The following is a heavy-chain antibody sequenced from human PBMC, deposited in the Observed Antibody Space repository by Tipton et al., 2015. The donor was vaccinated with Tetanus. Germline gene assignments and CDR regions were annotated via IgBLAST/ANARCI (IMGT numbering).Heavy chain of an antibody. CDR3: ARDRVDYIYYGMAV. D-gene: IGHD3-16*01. J-gene: IGHJ6*02. V-gene: IGHV1-2*02. CDR1: GYTFTGYY. CDR2: IDPNSGGT. Sequence: QLVQSGAEVKKPGASVKVSCKASGYTFTGYYIYWVRQAPGQGLEWMGWIDPNSGGTVYAQKFHGRVTMTRDTSISTAYMELRSLRSAHTAVYYCARDRVDYIYYGMAVWGPGTPVTVS.